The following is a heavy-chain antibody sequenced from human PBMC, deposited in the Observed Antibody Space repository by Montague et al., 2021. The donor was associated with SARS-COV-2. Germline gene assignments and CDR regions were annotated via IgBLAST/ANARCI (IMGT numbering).Heavy chain of an antibody. J-gene: IGHJ6*02. V-gene: IGHV3-53*01. CDR2: ICSGGST. CDR3: ARDVSPIGLMDV. Sequence: SLRLSCAASGFTVSSNYMSWVRQAPGKGLEWVSVICSGGSTYYADSVKGRFTISRDNSKNTLYLQMNSLRAEDTAVYYCARDVSPIGLMDVWGQGTTVTVSS. CDR1: GFTVSSNY.